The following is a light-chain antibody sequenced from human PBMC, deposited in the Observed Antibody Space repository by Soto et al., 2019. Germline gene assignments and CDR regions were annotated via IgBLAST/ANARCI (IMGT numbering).Light chain of an antibody. J-gene: IGKJ2*03. V-gene: IGKV3-15*01. Sequence: EIVMTQSPATLSVSPGERATLSCRASQNIDNNLAWYQQKLGQTPRLLIYGASTRATGAPARFSGSGSGTDFTLTISSPQSEDFAVYYCQQYYYWPANSFGQGTKLEIK. CDR3: QQYYYWPANS. CDR1: QNIDNN. CDR2: GAS.